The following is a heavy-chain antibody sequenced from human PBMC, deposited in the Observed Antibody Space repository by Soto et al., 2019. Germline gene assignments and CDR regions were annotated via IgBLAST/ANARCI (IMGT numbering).Heavy chain of an antibody. Sequence: KSSETLSLTCAVYGGSFSGYYWSWIRQPPGKGLEWIGEINHSGSTNYNPSLKSRVTISVDTSKNQFSLKLSSVTAADTAVYYCARADPAEAYYENNWGQGTLVTVSS. CDR2: INHSGST. J-gene: IGHJ4*02. D-gene: IGHD3-22*01. V-gene: IGHV4-34*01. CDR3: ARADPAEAYYENN. CDR1: GGSFSGYY.